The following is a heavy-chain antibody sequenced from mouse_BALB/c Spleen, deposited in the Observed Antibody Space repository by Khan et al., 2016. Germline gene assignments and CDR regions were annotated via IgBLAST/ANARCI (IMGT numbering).Heavy chain of an antibody. Sequence: QVQLQQSGAELARPGASVKMSCKASGYTFTIYTMHWGKQRPGQGLEWIGYINPSSGYTNYNQKLKDKATLTEDQSSSTAYMQLSSLTSEDSAVYDCARSRRMWGNYLFDYWRHGTTLTVSS. J-gene: IGHJ2*01. CDR3: ARSRRMWGNYLFDY. CDR2: INPSSGYT. D-gene: IGHD2-1*01. CDR1: GYTFTIYT. V-gene: IGHV1-4*01.